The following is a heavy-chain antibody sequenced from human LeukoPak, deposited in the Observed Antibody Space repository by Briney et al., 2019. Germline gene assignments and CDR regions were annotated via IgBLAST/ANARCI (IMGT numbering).Heavy chain of an antibody. V-gene: IGHV4-59*01. CDR3: ARASYSSGWYTVYYMDV. Sequence: SETLSLTCTVSGGSISTYYWGWIRQPPGKGLEWIGYIYYSGNTNYNPSLKSRVTISVDTSKSRFSLKLSSVTAADTAVYYCARASYSSGWYTVYYMDVWGKGTTVTVSS. D-gene: IGHD6-19*01. J-gene: IGHJ6*03. CDR1: GGSISTYY. CDR2: IYYSGNT.